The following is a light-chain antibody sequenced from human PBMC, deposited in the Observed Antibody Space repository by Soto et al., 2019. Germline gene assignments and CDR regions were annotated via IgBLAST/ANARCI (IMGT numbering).Light chain of an antibody. J-gene: IGKJ4*01. V-gene: IGKV3-15*01. CDR3: QQYDHWPVT. CDR2: DAS. Sequence: IVMTQSPASLSVSPGEGITLSCRTSQSASKIAWYQQKPGQAPRLLIYDASTRATGIPARFSGSGSGAEFTLTISSLQSADFGIYYCQQYDHWPVTFGGGPKVEIK. CDR1: QSASK.